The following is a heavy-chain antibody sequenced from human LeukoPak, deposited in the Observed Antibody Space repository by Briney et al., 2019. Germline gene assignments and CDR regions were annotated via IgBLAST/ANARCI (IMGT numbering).Heavy chain of an antibody. J-gene: IGHJ4*02. CDR2: TYYRAKWYN. CDR1: VDSLSSDRVP. CDR3: ARRAINSVMFDY. V-gene: IGHV6-1*01. D-gene: IGHD3-16*01. Sequence: SQTLALTCALSVDSLSSDRVPWKWTRHSPSGGLEWLGWTYYRAKWYNDSAVSVKSRITIIPDTSQNQFSLKLSSAAAADTAVYFCARRAINSVMFDYWGQGTLVTVSS.